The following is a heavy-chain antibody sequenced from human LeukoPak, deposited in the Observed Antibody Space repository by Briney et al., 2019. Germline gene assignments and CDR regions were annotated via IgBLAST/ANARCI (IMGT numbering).Heavy chain of an antibody. J-gene: IGHJ4*02. CDR3: AKGLTWDSTSCSD. CDR2: IVGSGGNM. D-gene: IGHD2-2*01. CDR1: GFSFSSYA. Sequence: PGGSLRLSCAASGFSFSSYATSWVRQAPGKGLEWVSAIVGSGGNMYYADSVKGRFTISRDNFKSTLYLQMNSLRAEDTAVYYCAKGLTWDSTSCSDWGQGTLVTVSS. V-gene: IGHV3-23*01.